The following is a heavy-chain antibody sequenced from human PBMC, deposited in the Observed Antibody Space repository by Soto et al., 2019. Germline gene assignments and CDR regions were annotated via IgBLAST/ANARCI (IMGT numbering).Heavy chain of an antibody. CDR3: ARDLSGDTTPYFDL. CDR1: GFAFRSYW. J-gene: IGHJ4*02. D-gene: IGHD1-1*01. Sequence: GVSLRLSCAASGFAFRSYWMHWVRQIPGKGPVWVSRIYNDGSRTGYSDSVKGRFTISRDNAKNTLYLQMSSLTVEDTAVYYCARDLSGDTTPYFDLWGPGTLGTVFS. CDR2: IYNDGSRT. V-gene: IGHV3-74*01.